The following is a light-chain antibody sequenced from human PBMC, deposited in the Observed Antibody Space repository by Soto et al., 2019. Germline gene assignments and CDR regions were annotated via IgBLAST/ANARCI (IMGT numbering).Light chain of an antibody. CDR3: QHYGSSPLT. V-gene: IGKV3-20*01. Sequence: EIVLTQSPGTLSLSPGERATLSCRASQSVSSSYLAWYQQKPGQAPRLLIYGASSRATGIPDRFSGSGSGTDFTPIISSLEPEDFAVYYCQHYGSSPLTFGGGTKVEIK. CDR2: GAS. CDR1: QSVSSSY. J-gene: IGKJ4*01.